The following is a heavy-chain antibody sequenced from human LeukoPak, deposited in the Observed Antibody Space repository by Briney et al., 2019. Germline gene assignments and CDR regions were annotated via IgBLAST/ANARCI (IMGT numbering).Heavy chain of an antibody. Sequence: SETLSLTCTVSGGSISSSSYYWGWIRQPPGKGLEWIGSIYYSGSTYYNPSLKSRVTISVDTSKNQFSLQLTSVTAADTAVYYCARDDYRGVTNFDPWGQGTLVTVSS. CDR3: ARDDYRGVTNFDP. J-gene: IGHJ5*02. V-gene: IGHV4-39*07. CDR2: IYYSGST. D-gene: IGHD3-10*01. CDR1: GGSISSSSYY.